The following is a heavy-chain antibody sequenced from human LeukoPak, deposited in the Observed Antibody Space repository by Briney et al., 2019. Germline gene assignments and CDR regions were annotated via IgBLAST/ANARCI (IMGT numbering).Heavy chain of an antibody. CDR2: ISSNGGST. V-gene: IGHV3-64*01. CDR3: ARDFPYYYGSGSVEYYFDY. Sequence: GGSLRLFCAASRFTFSSYAMHWVRQAPGKGLEYVSAISSNGGSTYYANSVKGRFTISRDNSKNTLYLQMGSLRAEDMAVYYCARDFPYYYGSGSVEYYFDYWGQGTLVTVSS. CDR1: RFTFSSYA. J-gene: IGHJ4*02. D-gene: IGHD3-10*01.